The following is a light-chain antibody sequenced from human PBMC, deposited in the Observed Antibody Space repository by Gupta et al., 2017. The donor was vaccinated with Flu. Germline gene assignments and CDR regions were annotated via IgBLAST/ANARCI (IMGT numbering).Light chain of an antibody. V-gene: IGKV1-5*03. Sequence: DIPMTQSPSTLSASVGDRVTITCRASQNIRTWLAWYQQKPGKAPKVLIQTASTLESGVPSRFSGSGSGTEFTLTISSLQPDDFATYFCQQYSSDPLAFGGGTKVE. J-gene: IGKJ4*02. CDR2: TAS. CDR1: QNIRTW. CDR3: QQYSSDPLA.